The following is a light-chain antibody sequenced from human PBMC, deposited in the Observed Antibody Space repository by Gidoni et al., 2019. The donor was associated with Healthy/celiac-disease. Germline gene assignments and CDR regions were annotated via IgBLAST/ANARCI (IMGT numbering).Light chain of an antibody. CDR2: GAS. V-gene: IGKV3-20*01. Sequence: AFTQSPCTLSLSPGERATISCKASHSVSSSYLAWYQQKPSQAPRLLIYGASSRATGIPDRFGGSGSGTDFTLTISRLGPEDFAVYYCQQYGSSPPVTFGQGTRLEIK. CDR1: HSVSSSY. CDR3: QQYGSSPPVT. J-gene: IGKJ5*01.